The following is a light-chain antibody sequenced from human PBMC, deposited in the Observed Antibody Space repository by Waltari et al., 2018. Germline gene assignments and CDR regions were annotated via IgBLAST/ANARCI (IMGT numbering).Light chain of an antibody. V-gene: IGKV3-15*01. Sequence: EIVMTQSPGTLPVSPGDRATLSCRASQSVSSYLAWYQQKSGQTPRLLIYGASTRAAGVPARFSGSGSGTEFTLTISSLQSEDFAVYYCQQYNQWPPLTFGGGTKVEIK. J-gene: IGKJ4*01. CDR2: GAS. CDR1: QSVSSY. CDR3: QQYNQWPPLT.